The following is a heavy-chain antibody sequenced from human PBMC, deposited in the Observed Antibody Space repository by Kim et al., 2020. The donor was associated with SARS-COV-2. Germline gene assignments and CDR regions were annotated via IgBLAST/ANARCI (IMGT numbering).Heavy chain of an antibody. D-gene: IGHD1-1*01. J-gene: IGHJ3*02. V-gene: IGHV4-61*01. Sequence: SETLSLTCTVSGGSVSSGSYYWSWIRQPPGKGLEWIDYIYYSGSNNYNPSLKSRVTISVDRTKNQFSLKLRSVTAADTAVYYCARTTPGSDDAFDIWGQG. CDR3: ARTTPGSDDAFDI. CDR2: IYYSGSN. CDR1: GGSVSSGSYY.